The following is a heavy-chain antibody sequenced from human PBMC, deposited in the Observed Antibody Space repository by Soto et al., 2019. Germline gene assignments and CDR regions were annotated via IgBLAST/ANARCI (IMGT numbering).Heavy chain of an antibody. Sequence: SETLSLTCSVSGGSISSGDNYWSWIRQYPGKGLEWIGFIYHSGSTYYNPSLKSRLTISIDTSKKQFSLKLCSVTAADTAVYFCARGSASCGRDYWGQGTPVTVSS. J-gene: IGHJ4*02. CDR1: GGSISSGDNY. CDR3: ARGSASCGRDY. CDR2: IYHSGST. D-gene: IGHD6-25*01. V-gene: IGHV4-31*03.